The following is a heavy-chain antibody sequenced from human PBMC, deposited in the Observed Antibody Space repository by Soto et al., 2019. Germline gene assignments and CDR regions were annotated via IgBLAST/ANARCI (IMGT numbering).Heavy chain of an antibody. D-gene: IGHD2-15*01. CDR1: GGSIISYY. CDR3: ARSMDIVVVVAATGLYGMDV. CDR2: IYYSGST. V-gene: IGHV4-59*01. Sequence: SETLSLTCTVSGGSIISYYWSWIRQPPWKGLEWIGYIYYSGSTNYNPSLKSRVTISVDTSKNQFSLKLSSVTAADTAVYYCARSMDIVVVVAATGLYGMDVWGQGTTVTVSS. J-gene: IGHJ6*02.